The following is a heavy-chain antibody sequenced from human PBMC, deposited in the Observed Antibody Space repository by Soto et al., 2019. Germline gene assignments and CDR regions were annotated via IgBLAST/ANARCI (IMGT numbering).Heavy chain of an antibody. CDR1: GYTFTSYG. V-gene: IGHV1-18*01. J-gene: IGHJ5*02. CDR3: ARDGPPRYYYGSGSPKWFDP. D-gene: IGHD3-10*01. Sequence: QVQLVQSGAEVKKPGASVKVSCKASGYTFTSYGISWVRQAPGQGLEWMGWISAYNGNTNYAQKLQGRGTMTTDTASRTADMGLRSLISDDTAVYYCARDGPPRYYYGSGSPKWFDPWGQGTLVTVSS. CDR2: ISAYNGNT.